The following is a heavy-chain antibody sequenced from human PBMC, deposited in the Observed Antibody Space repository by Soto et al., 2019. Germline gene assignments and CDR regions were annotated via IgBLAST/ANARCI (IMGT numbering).Heavy chain of an antibody. V-gene: IGHV3-20*04. Sequence: EVQLVESGGGVARPGGSLRLSCAASGFTFDDYGMTWVRQAPGTGLQWVSRINWNGGSVGHADSVEGRFTISRDNAKNSLFLQMNSLRVEDTAVYYCARERFSSYYYDYWGQGTLVTVSS. J-gene: IGHJ4*02. CDR1: GFTFDDYG. D-gene: IGHD6-6*01. CDR3: ARERFSSYYYDY. CDR2: INWNGGSV.